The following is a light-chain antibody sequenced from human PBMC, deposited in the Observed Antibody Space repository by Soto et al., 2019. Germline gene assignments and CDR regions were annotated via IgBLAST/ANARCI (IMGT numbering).Light chain of an antibody. Sequence: QSVLTQPPSVSGTPGQRVTSSCSGSSSNTETNLVHWYQHLPGASPRLLIYNNDQRPSGVPDRFSASKSGTSASLAISGLRSEDEDDYYGTAPDDRLTGPVFGGGTKLTV. CDR1: SSNTETNL. CDR2: NND. CDR3: TAPDDRLTGPV. V-gene: IGLV1-47*02. J-gene: IGLJ2*01.